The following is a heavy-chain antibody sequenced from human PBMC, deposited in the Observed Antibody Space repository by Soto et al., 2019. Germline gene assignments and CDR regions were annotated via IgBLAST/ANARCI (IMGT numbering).Heavy chain of an antibody. V-gene: IGHV1-18*01. CDR1: GYTFTSYG. D-gene: IGHD6-6*01. CDR3: ARYPFAGIAASPLVWFDS. J-gene: IGHJ5*01. Sequence: ASVKVSCKASGYTFTSYGISWVRQAPGQGLEWMGWISAYNGNTNYAQKLQGRVTMTTDTSTSTAYMELRSLRSDDTAVYYCARYPFAGIAASPLVWFDSWGQGTLVTVS. CDR2: ISAYNGNT.